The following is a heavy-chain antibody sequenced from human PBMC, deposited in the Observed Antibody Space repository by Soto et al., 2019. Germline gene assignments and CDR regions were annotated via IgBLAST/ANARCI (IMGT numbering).Heavy chain of an antibody. CDR1: GGSISSGGYS. Sequence: QLQLQESGSGLVKPSQTLSLTCAVSGGSISSGGYSWSWIRQPPGKGLEWIGYIYHSGSTYYNPSLKSLVTISVDRSKNQFSLKLSSVTAADTAVYYCTRELGYCSSTSCYKWFDPWGQGTLVTVSS. J-gene: IGHJ5*02. CDR2: IYHSGST. CDR3: TRELGYCSSTSCYKWFDP. D-gene: IGHD2-2*02. V-gene: IGHV4-30-2*01.